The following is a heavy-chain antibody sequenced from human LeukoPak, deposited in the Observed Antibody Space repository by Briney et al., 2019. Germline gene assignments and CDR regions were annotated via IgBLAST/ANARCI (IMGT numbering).Heavy chain of an antibody. CDR1: GFTFSSYS. Sequence: GGSLRPSCAASGFTFSSYSIDWVRQAPGKGLEWVSYISSSSSTIYYADSVKGRFTISRDNAKNSLYLQMNSLRDEDTVVYYCWRGDAFDIWGQGTMVTVSS. J-gene: IGHJ3*02. CDR2: ISSSSSTI. V-gene: IGHV3-48*02. CDR3: WRGDAFDI.